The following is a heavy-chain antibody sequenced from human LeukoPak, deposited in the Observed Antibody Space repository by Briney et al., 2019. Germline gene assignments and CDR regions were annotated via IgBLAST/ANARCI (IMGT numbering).Heavy chain of an antibody. V-gene: IGHV3-9*01. J-gene: IGHJ4*02. CDR3: AKPIVRGTVVVPAAIADY. CDR1: GFTFDDYA. Sequence: PGGSLRLSCAASGFTFDDYAMHWVRQAPGKGLEWVSGISWNSGSIGYADSVEGRFTISRDNAKNSLYLQMNSLRAEDTAVYYCAKPIVRGTVVVPAAIADYWGQGTLVTVSS. D-gene: IGHD2-2*01. CDR2: ISWNSGSI.